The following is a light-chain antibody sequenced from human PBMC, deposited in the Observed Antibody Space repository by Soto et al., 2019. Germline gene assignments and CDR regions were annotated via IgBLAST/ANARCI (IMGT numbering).Light chain of an antibody. V-gene: IGLV2-8*01. J-gene: IGLJ2*01. CDR1: SSDVGGYNY. CDR2: EVS. Sequence: QSVLTQPPSVSGSPGQSVTISCTGTSSDVGGYNYVSWYQQHPGKAPKLIIYEVSKRPSGVPDRFSGSKSGNTASLAVSGLQAEDEADYYCSSYAGSNNVVFGGGTKLTVL. CDR3: SSYAGSNNVV.